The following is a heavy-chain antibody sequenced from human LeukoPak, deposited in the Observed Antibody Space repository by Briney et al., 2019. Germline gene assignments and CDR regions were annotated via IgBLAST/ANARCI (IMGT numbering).Heavy chain of an antibody. Sequence: ASMKVSCKASGYTFTGSYMHWVRQAPGQGLEWMGWINPNSGGTNYAQKFQGRVTMTRDTSISTAYMELSRLRSDDTAVYYCARGRYYYDTSGYYYGYWGQGTLVTVSS. V-gene: IGHV1-2*02. CDR1: GYTFTGSY. CDR2: INPNSGGT. D-gene: IGHD3-22*01. J-gene: IGHJ4*02. CDR3: ARGRYYYDTSGYYYGY.